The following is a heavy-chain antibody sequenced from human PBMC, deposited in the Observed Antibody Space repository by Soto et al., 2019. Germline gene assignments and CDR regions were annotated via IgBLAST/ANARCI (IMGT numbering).Heavy chain of an antibody. CDR3: AYLYGANGLDY. V-gene: IGHV3-23*01. J-gene: IGHJ4*02. CDR2: ISRSGDTT. CDR1: GFTFSSSA. Sequence: EVQLLESGGGFVQPGGSLRLSCAASGFTFSSSAMSWVRQAPGKGLEWVSAISRSGDTTYYADSVTGRFTISRDNSKNSLYLHITNLRAEDTAVYYCAYLYGANGLDYWGQGTLVTVSS. D-gene: IGHD4-17*01.